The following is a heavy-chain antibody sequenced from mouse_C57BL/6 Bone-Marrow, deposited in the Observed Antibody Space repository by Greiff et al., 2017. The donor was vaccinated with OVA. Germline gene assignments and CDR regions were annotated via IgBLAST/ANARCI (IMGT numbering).Heavy chain of an antibody. V-gene: IGHV1-74*01. CDR1: GYTFTSYW. CDR2: IHPSDSDT. CDR3: AIHYYGSSYVWYFDV. J-gene: IGHJ1*03. D-gene: IGHD1-1*01. Sequence: QVQLQQPGAELVKPGASVKVSCKASGYTFTSYWMHWVKQRPGQGLEWIGRIHPSDSDTNYNQKFKGKATLTVDKSSSTAYMQLSSLTSEDSAVYYCAIHYYGSSYVWYFDVWGTGTTVTVSS.